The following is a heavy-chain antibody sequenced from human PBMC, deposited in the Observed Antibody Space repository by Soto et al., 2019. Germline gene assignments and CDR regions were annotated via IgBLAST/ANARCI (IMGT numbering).Heavy chain of an antibody. Sequence: GSLRLSCAASGFTFSSYAMHWVRQAPGKGLEWVAVISYDGSNKYYADSVKGRFTISRDNSKNTLYLQMNSLRAENTAVYYCARPAYYYDSSGYYDYWGQGTLVTVSS. CDR2: ISYDGSNK. CDR1: GFTFSSYA. J-gene: IGHJ4*02. D-gene: IGHD3-22*01. CDR3: ARPAYYYDSSGYYDY. V-gene: IGHV3-30-3*01.